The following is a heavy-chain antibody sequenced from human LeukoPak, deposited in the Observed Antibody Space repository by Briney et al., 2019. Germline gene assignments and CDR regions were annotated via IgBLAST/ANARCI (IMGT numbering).Heavy chain of an antibody. V-gene: IGHV1-2*02. J-gene: IGHJ4*02. Sequence: ASVKVSCKASGYTFTGYYMHWVRQAPGQGLEWMGWINPNSGGTNYAQKFQGRVTMTRDTSISTAYMELSRLRSDDTAVYYCARGYDFWSGYTPALGFDYWGQGTLVTVSS. CDR1: GYTFTGYY. D-gene: IGHD3-3*01. CDR2: INPNSGGT. CDR3: ARGYDFWSGYTPALGFDY.